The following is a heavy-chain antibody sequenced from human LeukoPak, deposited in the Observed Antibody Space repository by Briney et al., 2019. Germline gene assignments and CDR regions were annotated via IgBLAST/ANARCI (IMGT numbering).Heavy chain of an antibody. CDR3: ARRNPTVVTPRYFDY. CDR1: GGSISSSSYY. Sequence: SETLSLTCTVSGGSISSSSYYWCWIRQPPGKGLEWIGSIYYSGSSYYNPSLKSRVTISVDTSKNQFSLKLSSVTAADTAVYYCARRNPTVVTPRYFDYWGQGTLVTVSS. V-gene: IGHV4-39*07. D-gene: IGHD4-23*01. CDR2: IYYSGSS. J-gene: IGHJ4*02.